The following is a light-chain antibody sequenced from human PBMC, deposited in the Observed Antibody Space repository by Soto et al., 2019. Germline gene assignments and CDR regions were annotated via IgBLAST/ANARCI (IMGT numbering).Light chain of an antibody. CDR2: VEGSGTF. CDR3: ETWDSNTWV. Sequence: QPVLTRSSSVSASLGSSVKLTCTLSSGHSSNIIAWHQQQPGKAPRYLMKVEGSGTFNKGSGVPDRFSGYRSGADRYLTISDLQFEDEADYYCETWDSNTWVFGGGTKVTVL. V-gene: IGLV4-60*02. CDR1: SGHSSNI. J-gene: IGLJ3*02.